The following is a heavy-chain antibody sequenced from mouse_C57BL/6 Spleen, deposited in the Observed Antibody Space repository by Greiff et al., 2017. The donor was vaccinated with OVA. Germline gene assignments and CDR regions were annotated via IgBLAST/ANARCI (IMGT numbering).Heavy chain of an antibody. CDR2: ISSGGSYT. CDR1: GFTFSSYG. V-gene: IGHV5-6*01. CDR3: ARRGGNYIDY. D-gene: IGHD1-1*02. J-gene: IGHJ2*01. Sequence: EVHLVESGGDLVKPGGSLKLSCAASGFTFSSYGMSWVRQTPDKRLEWVATISSGGSYTYYPDSVKGRFTISRDNAKNTLYLQMSSLKSEDTAMYYCARRGGNYIDYWGQGTTLTVSS.